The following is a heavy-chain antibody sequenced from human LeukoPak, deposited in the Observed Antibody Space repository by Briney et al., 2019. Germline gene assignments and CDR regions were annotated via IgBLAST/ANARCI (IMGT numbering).Heavy chain of an antibody. CDR2: ISSSGSTI. Sequence: GGSLRLSCAVSGFTFTTYWMNWVRQAPGKGLEWVSYISSSGSTIYYADSVKGRFTISRDNAKNSLYLQMNSLRAEDTAVYYCARVYGGYSYGYLGYWGQGTLVTVSS. V-gene: IGHV3-48*04. CDR1: GFTFTTYW. D-gene: IGHD5-18*01. J-gene: IGHJ4*02. CDR3: ARVYGGYSYGYLGY.